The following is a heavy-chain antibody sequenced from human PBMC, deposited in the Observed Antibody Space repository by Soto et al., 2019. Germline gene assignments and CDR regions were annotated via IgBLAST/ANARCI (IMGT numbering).Heavy chain of an antibody. V-gene: IGHV3-23*01. CDR2: FSGRDATT. CDR1: GFTFSSYT. Sequence: PGGSLRLSCTASGFTFSSYTMSWVRQAPGKGLEWVSSFSGRDATTYYADSVKGRFTISRDNSKNTLYLQMNSLRAEDTAVYYCARGYNYGWDYWGQGTLVTVSS. J-gene: IGHJ4*02. CDR3: ARGYNYGWDY. D-gene: IGHD5-18*01.